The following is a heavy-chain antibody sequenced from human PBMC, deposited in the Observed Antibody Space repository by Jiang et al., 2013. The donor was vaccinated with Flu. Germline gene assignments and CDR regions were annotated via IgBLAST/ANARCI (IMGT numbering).Heavy chain of an antibody. D-gene: IGHD3-22*01. V-gene: IGHV6-1*01. CDR3: ARVSNYYDSSGYPVVAFDI. Sequence: SQTLSLTCAISGDSVSSNSAAWNWIRQSPSRGLEWLGRTYYRSKWYNDYAVSVKSRITINPDTSKNQFSLQLNSVTPEDTAVYYCARVSNYYDSSGYPVVAFDIWGQRDNGHRLF. CDR2: TYYRSKWYN. CDR1: GDSVSSNSAA. J-gene: IGHJ3*02.